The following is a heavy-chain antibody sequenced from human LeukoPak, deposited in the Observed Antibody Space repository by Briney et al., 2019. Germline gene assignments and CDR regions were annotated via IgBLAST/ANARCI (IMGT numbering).Heavy chain of an antibody. D-gene: IGHD2-21*02. CDR3: ARDYRPWAYCGGDCSSYGMDV. Sequence: PGGSLRLSCAASGFTFSDYYMSWIRQAPGKGLEWVSYISSSGSTIYYADSVKGRFTISRDNAKNSLYLQMNSLRAEDTAVYYCARDYRPWAYCGGDCSSYGMDVWGQGTTVTVSS. V-gene: IGHV3-11*04. CDR2: ISSSGSTI. CDR1: GFTFSDYY. J-gene: IGHJ6*02.